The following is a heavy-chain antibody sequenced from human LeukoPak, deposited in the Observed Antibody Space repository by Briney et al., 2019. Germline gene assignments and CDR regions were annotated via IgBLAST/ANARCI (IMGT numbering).Heavy chain of an antibody. D-gene: IGHD3-22*01. CDR3: AKDRSSGYHEYFQH. CDR1: GFTFSSYG. V-gene: IGHV3-30*02. J-gene: IGHJ1*01. CDR2: IRYDGSNK. Sequence: GVSLRLSCAASGFTFSSYGMHWVRQAPGKGLEWVAVIRYDGSNKYYADSVKGRFTISRDNSKHTLYLQMNSLRAEDTAVYYCAKDRSSGYHEYFQHWGQGTLVTVSS.